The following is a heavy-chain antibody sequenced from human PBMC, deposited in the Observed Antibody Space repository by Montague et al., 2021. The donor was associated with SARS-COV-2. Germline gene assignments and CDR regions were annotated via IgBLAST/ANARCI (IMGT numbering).Heavy chain of an antibody. D-gene: IGHD6-13*01. V-gene: IGHV4-39*07. CDR3: ARVGRQQLVRISGMDV. CDR2: IYYSGST. CDR1: GGSISSSSYY. Sequence: SETLSLTCTASGGSISSSSYYWGWIRQPPGKGLEWIGSIYYSGSTYYNPSLKSRVTISVDTSKNQFSLKLSSVTAADTAVYYCARVGRQQLVRISGMDVWGQGTTVTVSS. J-gene: IGHJ6*02.